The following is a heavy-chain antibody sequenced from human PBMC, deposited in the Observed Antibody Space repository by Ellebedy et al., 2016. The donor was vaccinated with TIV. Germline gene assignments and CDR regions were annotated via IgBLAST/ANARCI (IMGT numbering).Heavy chain of an antibody. CDR3: ASGFSYGLLDY. J-gene: IGHJ4*02. CDR2: IYYSGST. Sequence: GSLRLSCTVSGGSISSHYWSWIRQPPGKGLEWIGTIYYSGSTNYNPSLKSRVTISVDTSKNQFSLKLSSVTAADTAAFYCASGFSYGLLDYWGQGTLVAVSS. CDR1: GGSISSHY. D-gene: IGHD5-18*01. V-gene: IGHV4-59*11.